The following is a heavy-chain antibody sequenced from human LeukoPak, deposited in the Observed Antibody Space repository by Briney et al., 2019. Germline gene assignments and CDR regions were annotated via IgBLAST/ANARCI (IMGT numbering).Heavy chain of an antibody. CDR2: IDSSSSHI. V-gene: IGHV3-21*01. CDR3: ARGYCGGDCYGD. CDR1: GLSFSSYA. Sequence: PGGSLRLYCAASGLSFSSYAMNWVRQAPGKGLEWVASIDSSSSHIYYADSVKGRFTISRDNTKSSLYLQMNSLRAEDMAVYYCARGYCGGDCYGDWGQGTLVTVSS. D-gene: IGHD2-21*02. J-gene: IGHJ1*01.